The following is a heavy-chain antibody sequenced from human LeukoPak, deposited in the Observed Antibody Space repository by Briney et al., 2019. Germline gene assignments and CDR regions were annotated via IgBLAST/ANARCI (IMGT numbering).Heavy chain of an antibody. J-gene: IGHJ4*02. CDR1: GFTFSSYE. Sequence: GGSLRLSCAASGFTFSSYEMNWVRQAPGKGLEWVSYISSSGSTIYYADSVKGRFTISRDNAKNSLYLQMNSLRAEDTAVYYCARDGDVDTAMVSSYFDYWGQGTLVTVSS. CDR2: ISSSGSTI. CDR3: ARDGDVDTAMVSSYFDY. V-gene: IGHV3-48*03. D-gene: IGHD5-18*01.